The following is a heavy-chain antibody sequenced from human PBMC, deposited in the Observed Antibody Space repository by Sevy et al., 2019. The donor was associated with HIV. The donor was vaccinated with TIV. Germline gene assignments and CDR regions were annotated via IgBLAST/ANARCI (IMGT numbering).Heavy chain of an antibody. CDR3: ARDNATVSRRGLRYYYYGTDV. J-gene: IGHJ6*02. D-gene: IGHD2-2*01. Sequence: GGSLRLSCAASGFTFSTYWMSWFRQAPGKGLEWVANINEDGTEKFYVDSVKGRFTMSRDNAKNLRYLQMNSLRAEDAAVYYCARDNATVSRRGLRYYYYGTDVWGQGTTVTVSS. V-gene: IGHV3-7*01. CDR1: GFTFSTYW. CDR2: INEDGTEK.